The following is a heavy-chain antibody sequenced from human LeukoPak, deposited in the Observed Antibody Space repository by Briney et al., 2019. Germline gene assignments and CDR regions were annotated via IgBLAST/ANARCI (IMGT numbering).Heavy chain of an antibody. V-gene: IGHV3-74*01. Sequence: PGGSLRLSCAASGLTFSSYWMHWVRQGPGKGLLWVSRINGDGSSTSYADSVEVRFTISRDNAKNTLYLQMNSLRAEDTAVYYCARVRYDYYGMDVWGQGTTVTVSS. CDR2: INGDGSST. CDR3: ARVRYDYYGMDV. J-gene: IGHJ6*02. CDR1: GLTFSSYW. D-gene: IGHD3-10*01.